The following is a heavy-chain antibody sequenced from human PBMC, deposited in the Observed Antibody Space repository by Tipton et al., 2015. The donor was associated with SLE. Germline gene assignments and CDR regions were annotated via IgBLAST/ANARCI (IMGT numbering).Heavy chain of an antibody. Sequence: TLSLTCTVSGGSISGCCWSWIRQPPGKGLEWIGYIYYSGSTNYNPSLKSRVTISVDTSKNQFSLKLSSVTAADTAVYYCARSQQLSYMDVWGKGTTVTVSS. CDR2: IYYSGST. J-gene: IGHJ6*03. CDR1: GGSISGCC. CDR3: ARSQQLSYMDV. D-gene: IGHD6-13*01. V-gene: IGHV4-59*01.